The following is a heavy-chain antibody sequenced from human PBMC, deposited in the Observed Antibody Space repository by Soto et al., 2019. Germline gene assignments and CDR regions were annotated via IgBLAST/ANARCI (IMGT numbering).Heavy chain of an antibody. CDR2: ISPYTGNT. V-gene: IGHV1-18*01. CDR1: GYIFVNYG. Sequence: QVQLVQSGDEVKKPGASVKVSCKASGYIFVNYGIAWVRQAPGQGLEWMGWISPYTGNTHSATKVQGRLTMTTDTSTSTAYMDLGSLTSDDTAVYYCVMVDNYVTPAPQDVWGQGSTVTVSS. J-gene: IGHJ6*02. D-gene: IGHD3-16*01. CDR3: VMVDNYVTPAPQDV.